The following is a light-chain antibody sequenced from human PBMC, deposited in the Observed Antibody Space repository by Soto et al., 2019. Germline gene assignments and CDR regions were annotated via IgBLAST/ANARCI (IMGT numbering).Light chain of an antibody. CDR2: DVY. CDR1: SSDVGSYNL. J-gene: IGLJ1*01. CDR3: SSYTTSSSYV. V-gene: IGLV2-14*02. Sequence: QSVLTQPASVSGSPGQSITISCTGTSSDVGSYNLVSWYQQHPGKAPKLMIFDVYSRPSGISNRFSGSKSGNTASLTISGLQAEDEADYYCSSYTTSSSYVFGAGTKVTVL.